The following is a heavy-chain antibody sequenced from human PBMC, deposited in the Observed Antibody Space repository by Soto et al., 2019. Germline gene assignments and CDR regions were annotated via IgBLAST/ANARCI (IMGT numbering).Heavy chain of an antibody. J-gene: IGHJ3*02. CDR1: GYTFTSYG. CDR3: ARGLRYDSSGYYLAPSYDAFDI. D-gene: IGHD3-22*01. V-gene: IGHV1-18*01. CDR2: ISAYNGST. Sequence: GASVKVSCKASGYTFTSYGISWVRQAPGQGLEWMGWISAYNGSTNYAQKLQGRVTMTTDTSTSTAYMELRSLRSDDTAVYYCARGLRYDSSGYYLAPSYDAFDIWGQGTMFTVS.